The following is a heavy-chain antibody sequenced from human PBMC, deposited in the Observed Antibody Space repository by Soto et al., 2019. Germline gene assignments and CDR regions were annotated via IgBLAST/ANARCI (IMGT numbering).Heavy chain of an antibody. CDR1: GFTFSSYS. Sequence: VGSLRLSCAASGFTFSSYSMNWVRQAPGKGLEWVSSISSSSSYIYYADSVKGRFTISRDNAKNSLYLQMNSLRAEDTAVYYCARRSPYYYYGMDVWGQGTTVTVSS. V-gene: IGHV3-21*01. CDR3: ARRSPYYYYGMDV. CDR2: ISSSSSYI. J-gene: IGHJ6*02.